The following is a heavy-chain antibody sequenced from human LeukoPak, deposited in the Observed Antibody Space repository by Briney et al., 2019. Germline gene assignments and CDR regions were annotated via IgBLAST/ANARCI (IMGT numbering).Heavy chain of an antibody. J-gene: IGHJ4*02. Sequence: GESLKISCKGPGHSLFNFWLAWVRPMPGEGLEWIVIIFPADSHTRYSPSFQGQVTISADMSIDTAYLQGSSLRASDTAKYYCARIAATWYGGSWGQGTLV. CDR3: ARIAATWYGGS. CDR1: GHSLFNFW. CDR2: IFPADSHT. D-gene: IGHD2-15*01. V-gene: IGHV5-51*01.